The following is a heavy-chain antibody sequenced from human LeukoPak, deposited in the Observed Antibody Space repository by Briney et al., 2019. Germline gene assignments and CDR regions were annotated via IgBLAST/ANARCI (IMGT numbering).Heavy chain of an antibody. V-gene: IGHV3-30*18. Sequence: GGSLRLSCAASRFTFSSYGMHWVRQAPGKGLEWVAVISYDGSNKYYADSVKGRFTISRDNSKNTLYLQMNSLRAEDTAVYYCAKTPLVSPVYFDYWGQGTLVTVSS. J-gene: IGHJ4*02. CDR1: RFTFSSYG. CDR3: AKTPLVSPVYFDY. CDR2: ISYDGSNK. D-gene: IGHD4-23*01.